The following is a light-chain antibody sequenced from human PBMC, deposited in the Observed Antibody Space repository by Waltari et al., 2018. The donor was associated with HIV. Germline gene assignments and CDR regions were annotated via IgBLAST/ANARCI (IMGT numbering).Light chain of an antibody. Sequence: QSVLTQPTSASGTPGQKITISCSGNISNIGSNSVNWYQQFSGVAPKLLIFSNNQHPSGFPARFSGSKSGSAASLAISGLHSDDEAIYHCATWDDTLSGPVFGGGTKLTVL. CDR3: ATWDDTLSGPV. CDR2: SNN. CDR1: ISNIGSNS. J-gene: IGLJ3*02. V-gene: IGLV1-44*01.